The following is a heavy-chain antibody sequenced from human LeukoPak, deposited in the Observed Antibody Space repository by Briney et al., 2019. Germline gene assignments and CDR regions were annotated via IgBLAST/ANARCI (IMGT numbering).Heavy chain of an antibody. CDR3: ARGDDILTGYYISKAFDI. V-gene: IGHV4-30-2*01. D-gene: IGHD3-9*01. J-gene: IGHJ3*02. Sequence: SQTLSLTCAVSGGSISSGGYSWSWIRQPPGKGLEWIGYIYHSGSTYYNPSLKSRVTISVDRSKNRFSLKLSSVTAADTAVYYCARGDDILTGYYISKAFDIWGQGTMVTVSS. CDR1: GGSISSGGYS. CDR2: IYHSGST.